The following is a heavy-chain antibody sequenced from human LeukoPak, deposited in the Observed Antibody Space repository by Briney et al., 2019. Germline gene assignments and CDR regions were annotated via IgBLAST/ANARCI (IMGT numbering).Heavy chain of an antibody. J-gene: IGHJ5*02. CDR1: GYSISSSYY. D-gene: IGHD6-19*01. CDR3: ARDRPLLTGWSWFDP. Sequence: PSETLSLTCVVSGYSISSSYYWGWIRQPPGKGLEWTGTIFDSGTTYYSPSLKNRVTISVDTSKSQFSLKLMSVTAADTAVYYCARDRPLLTGWSWFDPWGQGTLVTVSS. V-gene: IGHV4-38-2*02. CDR2: IFDSGTT.